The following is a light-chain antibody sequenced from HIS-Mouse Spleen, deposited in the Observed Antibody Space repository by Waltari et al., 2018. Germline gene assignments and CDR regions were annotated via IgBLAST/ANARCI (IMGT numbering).Light chain of an antibody. J-gene: IGLJ2*01. CDR1: SSDAGSYNL. Sequence: QSALTQPASVSGSPGQSITISCTGTSSDAGSYNLVSWYQQHPGKAPKLMIYEGSKRPSGVSRCFSGSKSGNTASLTISGLQAEDEADYYCCSYAGSSTVVFGGGTKLTVL. CDR3: CSYAGSSTVV. CDR2: EGS. V-gene: IGLV2-23*01.